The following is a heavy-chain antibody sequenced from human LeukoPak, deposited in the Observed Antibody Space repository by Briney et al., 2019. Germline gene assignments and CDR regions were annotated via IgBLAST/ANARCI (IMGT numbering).Heavy chain of an antibody. CDR1: GGSISSYY. V-gene: IGHV4-4*07. CDR3: ASFLAGYYYDSSGFLGIGIDY. Sequence: PSETLSLTCTVSGGSISSYYWSWIRQPAGKGLEWIGRIYTSGSTNYNPSLKSRVTISVNTSKNQFSLKLSSVTAADTAVYYCASFLAGYYYDSSGFLGIGIDYWGQGTLVTVSS. D-gene: IGHD3-22*01. J-gene: IGHJ4*02. CDR2: IYTSGST.